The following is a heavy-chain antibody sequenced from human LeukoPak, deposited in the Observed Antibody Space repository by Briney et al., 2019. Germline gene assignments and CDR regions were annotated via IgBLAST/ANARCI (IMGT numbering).Heavy chain of an antibody. CDR1: GYSFTSYW. J-gene: IGHJ5*02. D-gene: IGHD3-9*01. CDR3: ARHGENILTGYSWFDP. Sequence: RGESLKISCKGSGYSFTSYWIGWVRQMPGKGLEWMGIIYPGDSDTRYSPSFQGQVTISADKSISTAYLQWSSLKASDTAMYYCARHGENILTGYSWFDPWGQGTLVTVSS. V-gene: IGHV5-51*01. CDR2: IYPGDSDT.